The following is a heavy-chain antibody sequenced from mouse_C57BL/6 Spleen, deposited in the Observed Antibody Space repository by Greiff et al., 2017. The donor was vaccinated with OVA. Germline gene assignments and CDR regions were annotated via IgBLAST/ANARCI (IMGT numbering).Heavy chain of an antibody. V-gene: IGHV7-3*01. CDR1: GFTFTDYY. CDR3: ARWVYYAMDY. Sequence: DVKLVESGGGLVQPGGSLSLSCAASGFTFTDYYMSWVRQPPGKALEWLGFIRNKANGYTTEYSASVKGRFTISRDNSQSILYLQMNALRAEDSATYYCARWVYYAMDYWGQGTSVTVSS. CDR2: IRNKANGYTT. J-gene: IGHJ4*01.